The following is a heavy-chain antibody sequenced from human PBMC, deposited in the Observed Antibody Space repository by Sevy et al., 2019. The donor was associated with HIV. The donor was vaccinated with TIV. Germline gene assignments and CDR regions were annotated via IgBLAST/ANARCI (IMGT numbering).Heavy chain of an antibody. CDR1: DGSISGHF. Sequence: SETLSLTCSVSDGSISGHFLGWIWQPPGKGLEWIAYIYHSGSSNYNPSLRSRVSISVDTSKNQFSLRLSSVTAADTAVYYCARGGALIYYDTSGFQNYFDSWGPGTLVTVSS. V-gene: IGHV4-59*11. J-gene: IGHJ4*02. CDR2: IYHSGSS. D-gene: IGHD3-22*01. CDR3: ARGGALIYYDTSGFQNYFDS.